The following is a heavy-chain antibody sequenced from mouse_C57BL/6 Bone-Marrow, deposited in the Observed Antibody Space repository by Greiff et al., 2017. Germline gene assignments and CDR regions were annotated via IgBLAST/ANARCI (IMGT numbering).Heavy chain of an antibody. J-gene: IGHJ3*01. D-gene: IGHD1-1*01. V-gene: IGHV5-6*01. Sequence: VQLVESWGDLVKPGGSLKLSCAASGFTFSSSGMSWVRQTPNKRLEWVATISSGGSYTYYPDSVKGRFTISSDTAKKTLCLQMCSLKSEGTAMYYFASGDSRTWFAHWGQATLATVSA. CDR1: GFTFSSSG. CDR3: ASGDSRTWFAH. CDR2: ISSGGSYT.